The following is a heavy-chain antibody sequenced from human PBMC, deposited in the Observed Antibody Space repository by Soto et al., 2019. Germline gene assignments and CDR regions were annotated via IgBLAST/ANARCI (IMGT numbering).Heavy chain of an antibody. CDR3: ARVERGTATTVVDAFDI. J-gene: IGHJ3*02. Sequence: VQLQQWGAGLLKPSETLSLTCAVYGGFVTSGSYYWSWIRQLPGKGLEWIGDMSHSGGTHFNPSLKSRVPISVDTSKNQLTLKMRSVPAAETVLYYCARVERGTATTVVDAFDIWVSGTRVTVSS. CDR1: GGFVTSGSYY. D-gene: IGHD1-1*01. V-gene: IGHV4-34*01. CDR2: MSHSGGT.